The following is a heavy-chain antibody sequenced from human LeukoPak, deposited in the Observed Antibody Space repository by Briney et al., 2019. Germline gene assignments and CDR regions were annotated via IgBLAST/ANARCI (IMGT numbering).Heavy chain of an antibody. V-gene: IGHV3-9*01. CDR3: ARPNPNYDFWGTGAFDI. CDR1: GFTFDDYA. D-gene: IGHD3-3*01. CDR2: ISWNSGSI. J-gene: IGHJ3*02. Sequence: PGRSLRLSCAASGFTFDDYAMHWVRQAPGKGLEWVSGISWNSGSIGYADSVKGRFTISRDNAKNSLYLQMNSLRAEDTAVYYCARPNPNYDFWGTGAFDIWGQGTMVTVSS.